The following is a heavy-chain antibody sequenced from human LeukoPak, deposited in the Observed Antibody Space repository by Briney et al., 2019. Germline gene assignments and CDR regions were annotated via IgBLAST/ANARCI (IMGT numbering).Heavy chain of an antibody. CDR1: GGSISSGSYY. Sequence: SETLSLTCTVSGGSISSGSYYWSWIRQPAGKGLEWIGRIYTSGSTNYNPSLKSRVTISVDTSKNQFSLKLSSVTAADTAVYYCARVRYSSGYYYYMDVWGKGTTVTISS. V-gene: IGHV4-61*02. CDR3: ARVRYSSGYYYYMDV. CDR2: IYTSGST. J-gene: IGHJ6*03. D-gene: IGHD6-19*01.